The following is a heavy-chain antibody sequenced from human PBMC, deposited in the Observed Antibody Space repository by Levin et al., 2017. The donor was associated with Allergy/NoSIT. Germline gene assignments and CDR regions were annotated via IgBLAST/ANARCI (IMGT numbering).Heavy chain of an antibody. CDR1: GFTLSMYG. Sequence: GASVKVSCKASGFTLSMYGIIWVRQAPGQGLEWMGWISGYNGNTDFAQKFQGRVSMTTDTSTSTVYMELRNLRSDDTAVYYCARVFYFESSGYYAPWGQGTLFSFSS. J-gene: IGHJ5*02. V-gene: IGHV1-18*01. CDR2: ISGYNGNT. D-gene: IGHD3-22*01. CDR3: ARVFYFESSGYYAP.